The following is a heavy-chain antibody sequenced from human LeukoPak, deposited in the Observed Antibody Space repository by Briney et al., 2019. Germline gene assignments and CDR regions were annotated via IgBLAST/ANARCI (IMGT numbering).Heavy chain of an antibody. J-gene: IGHJ4*02. CDR2: IDYSGST. CDR3: ARAPVLYYFDY. CDR1: GDSVSNDSYY. Sequence: SETLSLTCTVSGDSVSNDSYYWSWIRQPPGKGLEWIAYIDYSGSTSYNPSLNSRVTISVDTSENQFSLKLSSVTAADTAVYYCARAPVLYYFDYWGQGILVTVSS. D-gene: IGHD1-1*01. V-gene: IGHV4-61*01.